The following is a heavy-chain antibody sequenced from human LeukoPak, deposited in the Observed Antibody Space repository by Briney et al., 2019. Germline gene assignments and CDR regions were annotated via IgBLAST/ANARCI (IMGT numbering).Heavy chain of an antibody. D-gene: IGHD1-20*01. V-gene: IGHV3-23*01. CDR3: AKDMYSNWNDVAFDY. J-gene: IGHJ4*02. Sequence: ETLSLTCAVYGGSFSGYYWSWIRQPPGKGLEWVSAISGSGGSTYYADSVKGRFTISRDNSKNTLYLQMNSLRAEDTAVYYCAKDMYSNWNDVAFDYWGQGTLVTVSS. CDR2: ISGSGGST. CDR1: GGSFSGYY.